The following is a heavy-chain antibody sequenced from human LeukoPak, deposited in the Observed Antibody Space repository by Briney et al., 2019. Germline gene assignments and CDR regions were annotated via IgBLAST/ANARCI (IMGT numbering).Heavy chain of an antibody. CDR3: ARDRGYDSSGYYYVFFNWFDP. CDR1: GFTFSSYE. V-gene: IGHV3-48*03. J-gene: IGHJ5*02. D-gene: IGHD3-22*01. Sequence: GGSLRLSCAASGFTFSSYEMNWVRQAPGKGLEWVSYISSSGSTIYYADSVKGRFTISRDNAKNSLYLQMNSLRAEDTAVYYCARDRGYDSSGYYYVFFNWFDPWGQGTLVTVSS. CDR2: ISSSGSTI.